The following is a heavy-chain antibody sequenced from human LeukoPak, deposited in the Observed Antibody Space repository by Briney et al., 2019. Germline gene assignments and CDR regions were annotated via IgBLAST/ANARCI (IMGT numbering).Heavy chain of an antibody. D-gene: IGHD6-6*01. J-gene: IGHJ5*02. CDR1: GYSFTSYW. CDR2: IYPGDSDT. Sequence: GESLKISCKGSGYSFTSYWIGWVRQMPGKGLEWMGIIYPGDSDTRYSPSFQGQATISADKSISTAYLQWSSLKASDTAMYYCARRCIAARTETTSYWFDPWGQGTLVTVSS. V-gene: IGHV5-51*01. CDR3: ARRCIAARTETTSYWFDP.